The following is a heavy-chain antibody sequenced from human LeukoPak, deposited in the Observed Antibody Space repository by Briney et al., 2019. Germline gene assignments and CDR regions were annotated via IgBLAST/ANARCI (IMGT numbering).Heavy chain of an antibody. V-gene: IGHV3-30-3*01. D-gene: IGHD3-9*01. CDR3: ARVRSYYDILTGFFGY. Sequence: GGSLRLSCAASGFTFSSYAMHWVRQAPGKGLEWVAVISYDGSNKYYADSVKGRFTISRDNSKNTLYLQMNSLRAEDTAVYYCARVRSYYDILTGFFGYWGQGTLVTVSS. CDR2: ISYDGSNK. J-gene: IGHJ4*02. CDR1: GFTFSSYA.